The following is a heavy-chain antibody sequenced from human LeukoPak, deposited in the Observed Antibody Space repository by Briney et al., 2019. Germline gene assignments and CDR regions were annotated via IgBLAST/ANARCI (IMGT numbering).Heavy chain of an antibody. Sequence: SGPALVKPPQTLTLTCTFSGFSLSTSGMCVSWIRQPPGKALEWLALIDWDDNKYYSTSLKTRLTISKDTSKNQVVLTMTNMDPVDTATYYCARFTYGDYVGWFDPWGQETLVTVSS. V-gene: IGHV2-70*01. CDR2: IDWDDNK. CDR1: GFSLSTSGMC. D-gene: IGHD4-17*01. CDR3: ARFTYGDYVGWFDP. J-gene: IGHJ5*02.